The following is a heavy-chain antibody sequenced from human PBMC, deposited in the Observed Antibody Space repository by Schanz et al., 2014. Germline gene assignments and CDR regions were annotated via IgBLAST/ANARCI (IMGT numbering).Heavy chain of an antibody. CDR3: TKYVDWGYQVDYYYYGMDV. V-gene: IGHV1-18*01. CDR1: GYTFSNYG. J-gene: IGHJ6*02. D-gene: IGHD3-16*01. Sequence: QGLLVQSGGEVKKPGASVKISCQASGYTFSNYGISWVRQAPGQGFEWMGWIRVYNGDIKYDQKCQKRGVLTKDTSTNTAFMELRSLRSDDTAIYSCTKYVDWGYQVDYYYYGMDVWGQGTTVTVSS. CDR2: IRVYNGDI.